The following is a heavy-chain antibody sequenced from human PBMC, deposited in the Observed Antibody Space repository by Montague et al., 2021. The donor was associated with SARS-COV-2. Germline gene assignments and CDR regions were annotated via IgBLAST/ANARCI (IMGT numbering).Heavy chain of an antibody. CDR3: ARMGGNDHYYFDY. Sequence: TLSLTCTVSGDSINSGSYEWSWLREPQGKGLEWIGFIYYSGSTYYNPTLRSRLAISVDTSTNQFSLRLSSVTAADTAVYFCARMGGNDHYYFDYWGLGTLVTVSS. D-gene: IGHD3-16*01. CDR1: GDSINSGSYE. V-gene: IGHV4-31*03. J-gene: IGHJ4*02. CDR2: IYYSGST.